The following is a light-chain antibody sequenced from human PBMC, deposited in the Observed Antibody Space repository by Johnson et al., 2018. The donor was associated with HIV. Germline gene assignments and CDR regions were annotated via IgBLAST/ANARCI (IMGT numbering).Light chain of an antibody. CDR2: DNN. CDR3: GTWDGGLSIYV. J-gene: IGLJ1*01. V-gene: IGLV1-51*01. Sequence: QSVLTQPPSVSAAPGQRVTRSYSGSSSNIGNNFVSWFRQLPLRAPKVLIYDNNERPSGIPDRSSASKSDTSATLGITGLQTGDEANYYCGTWDGGLSIYVFGTGTEVTVL. CDR1: SSNIGNNF.